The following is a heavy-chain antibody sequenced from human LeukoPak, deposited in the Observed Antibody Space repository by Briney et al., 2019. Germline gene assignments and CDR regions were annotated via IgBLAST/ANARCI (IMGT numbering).Heavy chain of an antibody. J-gene: IGHJ4*02. V-gene: IGHV3-23*01. CDR1: GFTFSTYA. CDR3: ARRGSWGEPRPFDY. D-gene: IGHD3-16*01. CDR2: ISGSGGST. Sequence: GGSLRLSCAASGFTFSTYAMTWVRQAPGKGLEWVSVISGSGGSTYYADSVKGRFTVSRDNSKNTLYLQMNSLRAEDTAVYYCARRGSWGEPRPFDYWGQGSLVTVSS.